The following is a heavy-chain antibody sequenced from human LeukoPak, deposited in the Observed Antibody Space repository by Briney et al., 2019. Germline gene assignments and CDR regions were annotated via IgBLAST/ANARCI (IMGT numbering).Heavy chain of an antibody. V-gene: IGHV4-59*01. CDR1: GGSISSYY. D-gene: IGHD1-26*01. CDR2: IFYSGST. Sequence: SETLSLTCTVSGGSISSYYWSWIRQPPGKGLEWIGHIFYSGSTNYNPSLKSRVTVSVDTSKNQFSLELSSVTAADTAVYYSARLASGSYGPLTPFDYWGQGTLVTVSS. CDR3: ARLASGSYGPLTPFDY. J-gene: IGHJ4*02.